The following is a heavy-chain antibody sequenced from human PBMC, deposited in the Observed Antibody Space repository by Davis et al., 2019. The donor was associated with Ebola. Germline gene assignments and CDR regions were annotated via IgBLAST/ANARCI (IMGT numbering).Heavy chain of an antibody. CDR2: IKQDGSEK. CDR1: GFTSSNYW. D-gene: IGHD1-26*01. J-gene: IGHJ4*02. V-gene: IGHV3-7*01. CDR3: VRYSGSYQGFEY. Sequence: PGGSLRLSCAASGFTSSNYWMTWVRQAPGKGLEWVANIKQDGSEKYYVDSVKGRFTISRDNAKNSLYLYMNSLRAEDTAVYYCVRYSGSYQGFEYWGQGTLVTVSS.